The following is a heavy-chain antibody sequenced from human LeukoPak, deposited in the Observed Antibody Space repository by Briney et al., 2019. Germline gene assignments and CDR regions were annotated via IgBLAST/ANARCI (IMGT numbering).Heavy chain of an antibody. J-gene: IGHJ5*02. D-gene: IGHD3-16*02. V-gene: IGHV1-18*01. CDR3: ARSMITFGAVIVSNWFDP. CDR1: GYTLTSYG. Sequence: SVKVSCKASGYTLTSYGISWVRQAPGQGLEWMGWISAYNGNTNYAQKLQDRVTMPTDTSSRTANMELMSLRSDDTAVYYCARSMITFGAVIVSNWFDPWGQGTLVTAS. CDR2: ISAYNGNT.